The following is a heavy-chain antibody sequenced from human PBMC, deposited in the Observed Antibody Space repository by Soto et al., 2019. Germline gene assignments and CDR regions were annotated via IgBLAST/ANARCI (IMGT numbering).Heavy chain of an antibody. CDR2: IGTAGDT. Sequence: PGGSLRLSCAASGFTFSSYDMHWVRQATGKGLEWVSAIGTAGDTYYPGSVKGRFTISRENAKNSLYLQMNSLRAEDTAVYYCAAAAVGEALDYWGQGTLVTVSS. V-gene: IGHV3-13*01. CDR1: GFTFSSYD. CDR3: AAAAVGEALDY. D-gene: IGHD3-10*01. J-gene: IGHJ4*02.